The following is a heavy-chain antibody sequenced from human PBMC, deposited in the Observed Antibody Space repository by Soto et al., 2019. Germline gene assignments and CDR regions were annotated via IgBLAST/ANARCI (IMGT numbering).Heavy chain of an antibody. Sequence: SETLSLTCTVSGGPIGSGDYYWSWIRQPPGKGLEWIGYIYYSGSTYYNPSLKSRVTISVDTSKNQFSLKLSSVTAADTAVYYCATRNYYYYGMDVWGQGTTVTVSS. CDR2: IYYSGST. CDR1: GGPIGSGDYY. J-gene: IGHJ6*02. V-gene: IGHV4-30-4*01. CDR3: ATRNYYYYGMDV.